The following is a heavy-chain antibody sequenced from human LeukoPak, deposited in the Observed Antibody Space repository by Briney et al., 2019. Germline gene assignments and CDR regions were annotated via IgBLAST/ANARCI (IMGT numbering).Heavy chain of an antibody. J-gene: IGHJ4*02. CDR2: ITRRSSNL. CDR3: ARNFDS. V-gene: IGHV3-69-1*02. Sequence: GGSLRLSCVASGLTFTYSDFNCIRQAPGKGLEWLSTITRRSSNLYYADSVKGRFTTSRDDAKDSLYLQMENLRVEDTAIYYCARNFDSWGQGTLVTVSS. CDR1: GLTFTYSD.